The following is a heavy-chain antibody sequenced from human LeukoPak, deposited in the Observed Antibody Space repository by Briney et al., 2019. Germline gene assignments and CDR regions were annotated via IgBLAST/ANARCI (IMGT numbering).Heavy chain of an antibody. CDR3: ARFPYCTNGVCPPA. V-gene: IGHV1-8*01. CDR1: GYTFTSYD. D-gene: IGHD2-8*01. Sequence: GASVKVSCTASGYTFTSYDINWVRQATGQGLEWMGWMNPNSGNTGYAQKFQGRVTMTRNTSISTAYMELSSLRSEDTAVYYCARFPYCTNGVCPPAWGQGTLVTVSS. CDR2: MNPNSGNT. J-gene: IGHJ4*02.